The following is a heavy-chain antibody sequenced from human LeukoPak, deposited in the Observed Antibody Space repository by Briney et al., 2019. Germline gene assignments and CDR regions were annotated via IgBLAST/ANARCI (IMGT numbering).Heavy chain of an antibody. CDR2: IIPIFGTA. V-gene: IGHV1-69*15. Sequence: SVKVSCKASGGTFSSYAISWVRQAPGQGLEWMGRIIPIFGTANYAQKFQGRVTITADESTSTAYMELSSLRSEDTAVYYCARERYCSSTSCQTYYYYGMDVWGKGTTVTVSS. D-gene: IGHD2-2*01. CDR1: GGTFSSYA. J-gene: IGHJ6*04. CDR3: ARERYCSSTSCQTYYYYGMDV.